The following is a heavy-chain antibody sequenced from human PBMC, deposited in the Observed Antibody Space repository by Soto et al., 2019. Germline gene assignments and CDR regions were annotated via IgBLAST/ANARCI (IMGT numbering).Heavy chain of an antibody. V-gene: IGHV3-53*01. CDR2: IYSGGST. Sequence: EVQLVESGGSLIQPGGSLRLSCAASGFTVSSYYMSWVRQAPGKWLEWVSVIYSGGSTYYADSVKGRFTISRDNTKNTLYLQMYSLRAEDTAVYYCARDRVESGYPEYFQHWGQGTLVTVSS. D-gene: IGHD3-22*01. CDR3: ARDRVESGYPEYFQH. CDR1: GFTVSSYY. J-gene: IGHJ1*01.